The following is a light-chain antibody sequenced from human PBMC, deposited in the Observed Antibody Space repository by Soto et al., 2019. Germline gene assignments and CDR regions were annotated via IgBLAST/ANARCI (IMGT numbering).Light chain of an antibody. Sequence: QSALTQPPSASGSPGQSVTISCSGTSSDVGGYDSVSWYQHHPGKVPKLIIFDVDKWPSGVPDRFSGFKSGNTASLTVSGLRAEDEADYYCSLYAGSNTFVFGTGTKVTVL. CDR3: SLYAGSNTFV. J-gene: IGLJ1*01. CDR2: DVD. CDR1: SSDVGGYDS. V-gene: IGLV2-8*01.